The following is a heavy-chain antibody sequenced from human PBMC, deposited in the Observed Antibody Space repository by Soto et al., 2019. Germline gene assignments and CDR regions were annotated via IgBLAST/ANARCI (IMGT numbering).Heavy chain of an antibody. V-gene: IGHV3-48*02. CDR1: GFAFSSFS. Sequence: LQLVESGGGLVQPGGSLRISCAASGFAFSSFSMNWVRQAPGKGLEWISYISSTTTTIYYADSVKGRFTISRDSAENSLYLQMNSLRDEDTAVYYCTRDPLRVAISQTYGMDVWGQGTTVTVSS. J-gene: IGHJ6*02. D-gene: IGHD5-12*01. CDR3: TRDPLRVAISQTYGMDV. CDR2: ISSTTTTI.